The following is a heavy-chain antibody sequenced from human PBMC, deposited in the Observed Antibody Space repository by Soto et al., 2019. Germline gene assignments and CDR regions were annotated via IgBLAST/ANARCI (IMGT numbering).Heavy chain of an antibody. CDR2: IKEDGSEK. Sequence: EGPLVESGGGLVQPGGSLRLSCAASGFPFTTLWMSWVRQSPGKGLEWVASIKEDGSEKNYVDSVKGRFTISRDNAKNSLFLQMNSLRDEDTAVYYCARGGWYSGIWGRGTLVIVSS. V-gene: IGHV3-7*01. J-gene: IGHJ2*01. CDR3: ARGGWYSGI. CDR1: GFPFTTLW.